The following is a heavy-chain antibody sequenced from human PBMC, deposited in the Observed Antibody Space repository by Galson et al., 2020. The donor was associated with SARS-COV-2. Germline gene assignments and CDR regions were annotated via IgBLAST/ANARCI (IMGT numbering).Heavy chain of an antibody. CDR3: ARDTPDSGESTFDY. J-gene: IGHJ4*02. V-gene: IGHV4-30-4*01. CDR2: IYNSGST. Sequence: SETLSLTCTVSGGSIDSGDYYWSWIRQPPGKGLEWIGYIYNSGSTYYNPSLKSRVTISGDTSKNQFSLKLSSVSAADTAVYYCARDTPDSGESTFDYWGQGTLVTVSS. CDR1: GGSIDSGDYY. D-gene: IGHD3-10*01.